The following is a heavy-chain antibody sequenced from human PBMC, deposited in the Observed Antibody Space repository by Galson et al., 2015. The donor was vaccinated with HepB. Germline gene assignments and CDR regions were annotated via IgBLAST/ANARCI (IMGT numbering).Heavy chain of an antibody. J-gene: IGHJ4*02. CDR3: ARVSSSSWSAYDY. D-gene: IGHD6-13*01. V-gene: IGHV3-7*03. CDR2: VKQDGSEK. CDR1: GFTFSSYW. Sequence: SLRLSCAASGFTFSSYWMSWVRQAPGKGLEWVTNVKQDGSEKYYVDSVKGRFTISRDNSKNSLYLQMNSLKASDTAMYYCARVSSSSWSAYDYWGQGTLVTVSS.